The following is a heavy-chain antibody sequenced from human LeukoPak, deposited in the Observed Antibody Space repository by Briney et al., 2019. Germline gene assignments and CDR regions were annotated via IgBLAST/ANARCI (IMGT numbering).Heavy chain of an antibody. D-gene: IGHD3-22*01. Sequence: SETLSLTCTVSGGSISSSSYYWGWIRQPPGKGLEWIGSIYYSGSTYYDPSLKSRVTISVDTSKNQFSLKLSSVTAADTAVYYCARRRYYDSSGYLYYSDYWGQGTLVTVSS. J-gene: IGHJ4*02. CDR1: GGSISSSSYY. CDR3: ARRRYYDSSGYLYYSDY. V-gene: IGHV4-39*01. CDR2: IYYSGST.